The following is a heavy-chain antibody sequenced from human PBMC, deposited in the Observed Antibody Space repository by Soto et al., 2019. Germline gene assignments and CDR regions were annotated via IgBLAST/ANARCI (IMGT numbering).Heavy chain of an antibody. CDR3: ARDSSIVVVPAAPSGMDV. CDR1: GVTFSSYA. J-gene: IGHJ6*02. Sequence: SVKVSCKASGVTFSSYAISWVRQAPGQGLEWMGGIIPIFGTANYAQKFQGRVTITADESTSTAYMELSSLRSEDTAVYYCARDSSIVVVPAAPSGMDVWGQGTTVTVSS. V-gene: IGHV1-69*13. D-gene: IGHD2-2*01. CDR2: IIPIFGTA.